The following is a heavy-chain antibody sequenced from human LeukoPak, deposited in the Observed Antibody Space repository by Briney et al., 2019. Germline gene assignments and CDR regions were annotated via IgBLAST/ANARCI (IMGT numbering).Heavy chain of an antibody. J-gene: IGHJ4*02. Sequence: GGSLRLSCAASGFTFSSYEMNWVRQAPGKGLEWVSYISSSGSTIYYADSVKGRFTISRDNPKNTLFLQMNSLRAEDTAVYYCAKAAYCGGDCYRYYSDYWGQGTLVTVSS. V-gene: IGHV3-48*03. CDR3: AKAAYCGGDCYRYYSDY. D-gene: IGHD2-21*02. CDR1: GFTFSSYE. CDR2: ISSSGSTI.